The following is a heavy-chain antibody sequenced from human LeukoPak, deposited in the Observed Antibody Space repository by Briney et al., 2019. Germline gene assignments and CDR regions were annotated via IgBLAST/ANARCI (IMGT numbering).Heavy chain of an antibody. CDR2: MNPNSGNT. Sequence: ASVKVSCKASGYTFTSYDINWVRQATGQGLEWMGWMNPNSGNTGYAQKFQGRVTMTRNTSISTAYMELSSLRSEDTAVYYCARSDCSSTSCYTPGGAWGQGTLVTVSS. D-gene: IGHD2-2*02. CDR3: ARSDCSSTSCYTPGGA. CDR1: GYTFTSYD. J-gene: IGHJ5*02. V-gene: IGHV1-8*01.